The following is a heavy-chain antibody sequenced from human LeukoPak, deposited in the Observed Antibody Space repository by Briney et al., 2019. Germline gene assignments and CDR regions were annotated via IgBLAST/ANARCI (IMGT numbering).Heavy chain of an antibody. CDR1: GFTFSSYA. CDR2: ISGSGGST. V-gene: IGHV3-23*01. Sequence: PGGSLRLSCTASGFTFSSYAMSWVRQAPGQGLEWVSAISGSGGSTYYADSVKGRFTITRDNSKNTLYLQMNSLRAEDTAVYYCAKYSSGWYGSDAFDIWGQGTMVTVSS. CDR3: AKYSSGWYGSDAFDI. J-gene: IGHJ3*02. D-gene: IGHD6-19*01.